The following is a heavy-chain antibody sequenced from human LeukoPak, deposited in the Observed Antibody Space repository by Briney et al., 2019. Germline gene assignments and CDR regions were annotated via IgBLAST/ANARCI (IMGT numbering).Heavy chain of an antibody. CDR3: AREVAARPPYYYYMDV. J-gene: IGHJ6*03. V-gene: IGHV4-34*01. CDR2: INHSGST. CDR1: GGSFSGYY. Sequence: SETLSLTCAVYGGSFSGYYWSWIRQPPGKGLEWIGEINHSGSTNYNPSLKSRVTISVDTSKNQFSLKLSSVTAADTAVYYCAREVAARPPYYYYMDVWGKGTTVTVSS. D-gene: IGHD6-6*01.